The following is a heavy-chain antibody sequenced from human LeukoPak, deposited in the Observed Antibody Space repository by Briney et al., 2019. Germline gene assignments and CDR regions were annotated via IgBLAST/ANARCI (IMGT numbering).Heavy chain of an antibody. CDR3: ARDRPGGGINGMDV. J-gene: IGHJ6*02. Sequence: GGSLRLSCAASGFTFSRYWMSWVRQTPQKGLEWVANIKEDGSEKYYVDSVKGRFTISRENTKNSLYLQMNSLRADDTAVYYCARDRPGGGINGMDVWGQGTTVTVSS. CDR2: IKEDGSEK. D-gene: IGHD3-16*01. CDR1: GFTFSRYW. V-gene: IGHV3-7*01.